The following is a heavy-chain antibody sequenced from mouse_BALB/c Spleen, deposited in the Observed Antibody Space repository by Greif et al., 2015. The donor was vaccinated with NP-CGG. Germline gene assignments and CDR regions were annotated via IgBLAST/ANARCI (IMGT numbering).Heavy chain of an antibody. D-gene: IGHD2-1*01. CDR3: ARQRLLY. CDR1: GFTFSSYG. CDR2: ISSGGSYT. J-gene: IGHJ3*01. Sequence: EVQGVESGGDLVKPGGSLKLSCAASGFTFSSYGMSWVRQTPDKRLEWVATISSGGSYTYYPDSVKGRFTISRDNAKNTLYLQMSSLKSEDTAMYYCARQRLLYWGQGTLVTVSA. V-gene: IGHV5-6*01.